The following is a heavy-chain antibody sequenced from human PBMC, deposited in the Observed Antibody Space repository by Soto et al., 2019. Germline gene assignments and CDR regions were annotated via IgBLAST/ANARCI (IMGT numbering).Heavy chain of an antibody. CDR1: GFTFSNYA. J-gene: IGHJ6*03. V-gene: IGHV3-23*01. Sequence: EMQLLESGGGLVQPGGSLRLSCAASGFTFSNYAMTWVRQAPGKGLEWVSGISGSGGSTFYAGSVKGRFPISRDNSKNTVYLQMNSLRAEDTDVYYCALRYCSRTTCPPLNSYFYMDVWGKGTTVTVSS. CDR2: ISGSGGST. D-gene: IGHD2-2*01. CDR3: ALRYCSRTTCPPLNSYFYMDV.